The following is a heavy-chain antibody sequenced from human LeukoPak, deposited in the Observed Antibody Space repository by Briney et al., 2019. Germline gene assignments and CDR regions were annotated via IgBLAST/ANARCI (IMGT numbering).Heavy chain of an antibody. CDR2: IRYDGSNK. J-gene: IGHJ4*02. Sequence: PGGSLRLSCAASGFTFSSYGMHWVRQAPGKGLEWVALIRYDGSNKYYADSVKGRFTISRDNSKNTLYLQMNSLRAEDTAVYYCAKEHPHSGSSYFDYWGQGTLVTVSS. V-gene: IGHV3-30*02. CDR1: GFTFSSYG. D-gene: IGHD1-26*01. CDR3: AKEHPHSGSSYFDY.